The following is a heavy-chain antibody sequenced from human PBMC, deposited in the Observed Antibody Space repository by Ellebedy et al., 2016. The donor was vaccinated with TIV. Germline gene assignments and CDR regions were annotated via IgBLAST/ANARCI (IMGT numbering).Heavy chain of an antibody. D-gene: IGHD6-19*01. V-gene: IGHV4-31*03. Sequence: MPSETLSLTCTVSGGSISSGGYYWSWIRQHPGKGLEWIGYISYSGSTYYNPSLKSRVTISVDTSKKQISLKLSSVAAAETAVYYCARSSGWDRFDYWGQGTLVTVSS. CDR1: GGSISSGGYY. CDR3: ARSSGWDRFDY. CDR2: ISYSGST. J-gene: IGHJ4*02.